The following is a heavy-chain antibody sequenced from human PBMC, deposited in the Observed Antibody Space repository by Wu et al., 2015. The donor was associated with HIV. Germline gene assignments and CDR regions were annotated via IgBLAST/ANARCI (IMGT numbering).Heavy chain of an antibody. Sequence: QVQLVQSGAEVKKPGASVKVSCKAPGYTFTGYYMHWVRQAPGQGLEWMGWINPNSGGTNYAQKFQGRVTTTRDTSISTAYMELSRLRSDDTAVYYCARQKYYYYYYYMDVWGKGTTVTVSS. CDR1: GYTFTGYY. CDR2: INPNSGGT. J-gene: IGHJ6*03. CDR3: ARQKYYYYYYYMDV. V-gene: IGHV1-2*02.